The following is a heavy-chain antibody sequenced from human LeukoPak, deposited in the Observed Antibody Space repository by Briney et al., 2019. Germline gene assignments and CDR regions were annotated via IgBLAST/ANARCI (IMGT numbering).Heavy chain of an antibody. CDR1: GFTFSGHF. D-gene: IGHD6-19*01. Sequence: GGSLRLSCSASGFTFSGHFMHWVRQAPGKGLEYVSSISINGDKTYYAESVKGRFTISRDNSKNTLYLRMNSLRSEDTAVYYCAKDRRYSSGWGHYFDYWGQGTLVTVSS. J-gene: IGHJ4*02. CDR3: AKDRRYSSGWGHYFDY. CDR2: ISINGDKT. V-gene: IGHV3-64*04.